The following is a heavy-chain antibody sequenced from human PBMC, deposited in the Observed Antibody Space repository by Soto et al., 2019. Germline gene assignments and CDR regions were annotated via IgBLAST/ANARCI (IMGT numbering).Heavy chain of an antibody. Sequence: GESLKSSCKGSGYSFGGYWITWVRQKPGKGLEWMGRIDPSDSQTYYSPSFRGHVTISVTKSINTVFLHWISLRAADTAMYYCARQIYDSDTDPNFQYYFDSWGQGTPDTVPS. CDR3: ARQIYDSDTDPNFQYYFDS. CDR2: IDPSDSQT. J-gene: IGHJ4*02. V-gene: IGHV5-10-1*01. D-gene: IGHD3-22*01. CDR1: GYSFGGYW.